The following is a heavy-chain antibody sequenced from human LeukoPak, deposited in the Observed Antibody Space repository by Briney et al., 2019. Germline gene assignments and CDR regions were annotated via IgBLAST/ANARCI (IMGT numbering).Heavy chain of an antibody. J-gene: IGHJ6*02. Sequence: SETLSLTCTVSGGSIRSYYWSWIRQPAGKGREWIGHIFDSVSTNYNPSLNSRVTMSADTSKNQFSLKLSSVTAADTAVYYCARRYISTWVMDVWGQGTTVTVSS. D-gene: IGHD6-13*01. CDR2: IFDSVST. CDR3: ARRYISTWVMDV. CDR1: GGSIRSYY. V-gene: IGHV4-4*07.